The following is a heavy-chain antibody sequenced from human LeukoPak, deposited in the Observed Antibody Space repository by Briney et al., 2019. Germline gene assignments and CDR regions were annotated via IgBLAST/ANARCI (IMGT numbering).Heavy chain of an antibody. J-gene: IGHJ4*02. V-gene: IGHV3-23*01. CDR3: AKEQAYYYDSSGYYPQKYYFDY. D-gene: IGHD3-22*01. CDR2: ISGSGGST. Sequence: GGSLRLSCAASGFTFSSYAMSWVRQAPGKGLEWVSGISGSGGSTYYADSVKGRFTISRDSSKNTLYLQMNSLRAEDTAVYYCAKEQAYYYDSSGYYPQKYYFDYWGQGTLVTVSS. CDR1: GFTFSSYA.